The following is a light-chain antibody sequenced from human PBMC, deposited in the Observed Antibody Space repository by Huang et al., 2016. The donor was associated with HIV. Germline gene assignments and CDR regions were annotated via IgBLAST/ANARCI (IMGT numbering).Light chain of an antibody. CDR2: DAS. CDR1: QDIRNS. V-gene: IGKV1-NL1*01. Sequence: DIQMTQSPSSLSASVGDRVTLTCRASQDIRNSVDWYQHKPGKAPKLLLHDASRLESGVPSRFSGSGSGTNYTLTISGLQPEDAATYYCQQYYTIRAFGQGTKVEIK. J-gene: IGKJ1*01. CDR3: QQYYTIRA.